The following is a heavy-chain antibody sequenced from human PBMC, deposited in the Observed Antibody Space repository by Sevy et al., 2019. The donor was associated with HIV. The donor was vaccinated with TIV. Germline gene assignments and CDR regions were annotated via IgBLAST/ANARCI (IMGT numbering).Heavy chain of an antibody. J-gene: IGHJ3*02. CDR1: RFTFSSFA. D-gene: IGHD3-3*02. V-gene: IGHV3-23*01. Sequence: GGSLRLSCAASRFTFSSFAMSWVRQAPGKGLEWVSVISGGGGSTYYADSVKGRFTISRDNSKNTLYLQMNSLRVEDTAVYYCAKRVDYCISSRAFDIWGQGTMVTVSS. CDR2: ISGGGGST. CDR3: AKRVDYCISSRAFDI.